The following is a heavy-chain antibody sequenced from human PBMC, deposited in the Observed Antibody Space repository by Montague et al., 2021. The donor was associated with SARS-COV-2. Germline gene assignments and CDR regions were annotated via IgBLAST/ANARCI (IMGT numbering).Heavy chain of an antibody. D-gene: IGHD1-26*01. CDR2: IHYSGSN. CDR1: GGSISRSSYH. CDR3: ASSGRYFSDY. V-gene: IGHV4-39*01. Sequence: SETLSLTCTVSGGSISRSSYHWGWIRQPPGKGLEWKGSIHYSGSNYYNPPVKSRVTISADKSKNQLSLKPGTVTAADTAVYFCASSGRYFSDYWGQGTLVTVSS. J-gene: IGHJ4*02.